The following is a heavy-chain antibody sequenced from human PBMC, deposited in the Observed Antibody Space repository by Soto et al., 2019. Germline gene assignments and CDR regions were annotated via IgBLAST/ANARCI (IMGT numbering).Heavy chain of an antibody. CDR1: GGTFSSYA. Sequence: SVKVSCKVSGGTFSSYAISWVRQAPGQGLEWMGGIIPIFGTANYAQKFQGRVTITADKSTSTAYMELSSLRSEDTAVYYCALSGYDYVVVDYWGQGTLVTVSS. CDR3: ALSGYDYVVVDY. CDR2: IIPIFGTA. D-gene: IGHD5-12*01. J-gene: IGHJ4*02. V-gene: IGHV1-69*06.